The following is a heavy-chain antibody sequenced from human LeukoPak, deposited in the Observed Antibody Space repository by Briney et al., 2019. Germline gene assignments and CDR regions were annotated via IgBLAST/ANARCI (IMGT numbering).Heavy chain of an antibody. D-gene: IGHD3-22*01. CDR3: ARDDSSARANY. CDR2: INSDGSST. Sequence: GGSLRLSCAASGFTFSNYWMHWVRHAPGKGLVWVSLINSDGSSTVYADSLKGRFTISRDNAKNTLYLQMNSLRAEDTAVYYCARDDSSARANYWGQGTLVTVSS. J-gene: IGHJ4*02. CDR1: GFTFSNYW. V-gene: IGHV3-74*01.